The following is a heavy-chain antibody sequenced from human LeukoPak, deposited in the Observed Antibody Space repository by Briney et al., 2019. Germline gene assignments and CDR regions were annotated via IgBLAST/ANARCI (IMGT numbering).Heavy chain of an antibody. D-gene: IGHD4-17*01. V-gene: IGHV1-24*01. CDR1: GHTFSRSY. Sequence: GASVKVSCKASGHTFSRSYMHWVRQAPGKGLEWMGGFDPEDGETIYAQKFQGRVTMTEDTSTDTAYMELSSLRSEDTAVYYCASSTTVNNGVYWGQGTLVTVSS. CDR3: ASSTTVNNGVY. CDR2: FDPEDGET. J-gene: IGHJ4*02.